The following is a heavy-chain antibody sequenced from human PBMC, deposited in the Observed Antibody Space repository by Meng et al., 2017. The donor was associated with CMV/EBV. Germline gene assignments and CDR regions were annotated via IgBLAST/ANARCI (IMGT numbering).Heavy chain of an antibody. CDR2: INSDGSST. D-gene: IGHD5-18*01. J-gene: IGHJ5*02. V-gene: IGHV3-74*01. CDR3: ARDETVIELPFGVVTYTAMVRRTERWFDP. CDR1: GFTFSSFW. Sequence: GESLKISCAASGFTFSSFWMHWVRQVPGKGLVWVSRINSDGSSTNYADSVKGRFTVSRDNAKNTLYLQMNSLRAEDTAVYYCARDETVIELPFGVVTYTAMVRRTERWFDPWGQGTLVTVSS.